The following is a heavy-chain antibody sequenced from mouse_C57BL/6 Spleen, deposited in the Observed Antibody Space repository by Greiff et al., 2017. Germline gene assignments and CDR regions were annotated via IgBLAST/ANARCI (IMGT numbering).Heavy chain of an antibody. D-gene: IGHD3-3*01. J-gene: IGHJ4*01. CDR1: GFSLTSYA. CDR3: ARNGDTELYDAMDY. CDR2: IWTGGGT. Sequence: VKLQESGPGLVAPSQSLSITCTVSGFSLTSYAISWVRQPPGKGLEWLGVIWTGGGTNYNSALKSRLSISKDNSKSQVFLKMNSLQTDDTARYYCARNGDTELYDAMDYWGQGTSVTVSS. V-gene: IGHV2-9-1*01.